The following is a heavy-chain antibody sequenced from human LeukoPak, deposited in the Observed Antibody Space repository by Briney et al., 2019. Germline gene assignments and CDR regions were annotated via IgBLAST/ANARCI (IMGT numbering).Heavy chain of an antibody. CDR3: ARDPRSITMVRGTSWYYGMDV. V-gene: IGHV3-30-3*01. Sequence: PGGSLRLSCAASGFTFSSYAMHWVRQAPGKGLEWVAVISYDGSNKYYADSVKGRFTISRDNSKNTLYLQMNSLRAEDTAVYYCARDPRSITMVRGTSWYYGMDVWGQGTTVTVSS. J-gene: IGHJ6*02. D-gene: IGHD3-10*01. CDR1: GFTFSSYA. CDR2: ISYDGSNK.